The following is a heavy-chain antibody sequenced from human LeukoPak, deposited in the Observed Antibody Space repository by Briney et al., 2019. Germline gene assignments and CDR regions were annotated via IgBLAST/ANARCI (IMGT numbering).Heavy chain of an antibody. Sequence: GGSLRLSCAASGFTFSTYNMNWVRQAPGKGLEWVSSISGTGSSTYYTDSVKGRFTISRDNAKNSLYLQMNSLRAEDTAVYYCARVLTFSGWLEDYWGQGTLVTVSS. V-gene: IGHV3-48*01. J-gene: IGHJ4*02. D-gene: IGHD6-19*01. CDR2: ISGTGSST. CDR1: GFTFSTYN. CDR3: ARVLTFSGWLEDY.